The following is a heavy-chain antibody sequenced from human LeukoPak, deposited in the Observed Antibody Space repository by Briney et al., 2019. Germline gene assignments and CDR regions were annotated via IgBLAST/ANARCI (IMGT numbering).Heavy chain of an antibody. CDR1: GFTFSSYT. J-gene: IGHJ4*02. Sequence: PGGSLRLSCAASGFTFSSYTMTWVRQAPGKGLEWVSYISGSSTTIYYADSVKGRFTISRDNAKNSLYLQMSSLRDEDTAVYYCARDVLSYGDSGVDYWGQGTLVTVSS. CDR2: ISGSSTTI. V-gene: IGHV3-48*02. CDR3: ARDVLSYGDSGVDY. D-gene: IGHD2-2*01.